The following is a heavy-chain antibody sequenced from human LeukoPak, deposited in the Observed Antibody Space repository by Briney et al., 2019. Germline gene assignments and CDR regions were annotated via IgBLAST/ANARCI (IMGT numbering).Heavy chain of an antibody. J-gene: IGHJ4*02. CDR1: GFTFSSYW. CDR2: IKQDGSEK. V-gene: IGHV3-7*01. D-gene: IGHD3-10*01. Sequence: SGGSLRLSCAASGFTFSSYWMSWVRQAPGKGLEWVANIKQDGSEKYYVDSVKGRFTISRDNAKNSLYLQMNSLRAEDTAVYYCARCGGFGELSPIDYWGQGTLVTVSS. CDR3: ARCGGFGELSPIDY.